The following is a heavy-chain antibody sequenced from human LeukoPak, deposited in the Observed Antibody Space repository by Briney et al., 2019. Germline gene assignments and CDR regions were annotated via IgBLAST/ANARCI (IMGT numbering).Heavy chain of an antibody. CDR1: CRSFSGYY. Sequence: TETLSLTCAVYCRSFSGYYWSWLRQPPGKGLEWIGEINHSGSTNYNPSLKSRVTISVDTSKNQFSLKLSSVTAAHRAVYYCPSGPGSGSSPPHYCGQGTLVTVSS. J-gene: IGHJ4*02. V-gene: IGHV4-34*01. CDR2: INHSGST. D-gene: IGHD3-10*01. CDR3: PSGPGSGSSPPHY.